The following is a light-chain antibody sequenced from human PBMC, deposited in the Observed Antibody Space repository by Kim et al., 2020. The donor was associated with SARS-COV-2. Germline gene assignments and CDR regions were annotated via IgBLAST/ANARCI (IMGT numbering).Light chain of an antibody. V-gene: IGKV1-27*01. CDR3: QKYDVAPYT. CDR2: AAS. Sequence: SAFARDRVTITCRASQTISNYLAWYQQKPGQVPKLLIYAASTLQSGVPSRFSGSGFGTHFTLTISSLHPEDVATYYCQKYDVAPYTFGQGTKLEI. CDR1: QTISNY. J-gene: IGKJ2*01.